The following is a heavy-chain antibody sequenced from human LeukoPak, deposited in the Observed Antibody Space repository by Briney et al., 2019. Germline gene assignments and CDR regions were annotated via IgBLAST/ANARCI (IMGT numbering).Heavy chain of an antibody. V-gene: IGHV4-34*01. J-gene: IGHJ3*02. CDR3: GSDLSDYYGSGSYRPIDAFDI. D-gene: IGHD3-10*01. Sequence: SETLSLTCAVYSGSFSGYYWSWIRQPPGKGLEWIGEINHSGSPNSNTSLKGRVTISMKTSKNQSSLKLRPVTVADTAVNYVGSDLSDYYGSGSYRPIDAFDIWGQGTMVTVSS. CDR1: SGSFSGYY. CDR2: INHSGSP.